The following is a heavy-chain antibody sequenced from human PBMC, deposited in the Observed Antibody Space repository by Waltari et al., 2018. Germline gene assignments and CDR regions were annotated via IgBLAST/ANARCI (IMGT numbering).Heavy chain of an antibody. CDR2: IIPILGIA. CDR3: ARHSGVDV. CDR1: GGTFSRYP. V-gene: IGHV1-69*02. J-gene: IGHJ6*02. Sequence: QVQLVQSGAEVQTPGSSATVSCKASGGTFSRYPRSWVRQAPGQGLEWMGRIIPILGIANYEQKFQGRGTITADKSTSTAYMELSSLRSEDTAVYYCARHSGVDVWGQGTTVTVSS. D-gene: IGHD1-26*01.